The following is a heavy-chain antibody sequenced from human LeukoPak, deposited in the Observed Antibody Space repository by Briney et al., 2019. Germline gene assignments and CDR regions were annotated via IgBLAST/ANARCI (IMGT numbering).Heavy chain of an antibody. CDR1: GGTFSSYT. Sequence: SVKVSCKASGGTFSSYTISWVRQAPGQGLEWMGRIIPTLGIANYAQKFQGRVTITADKSTSTAYMELSSLRSEDTAVYYCAVEYSSSALVSDYWGQGTLVTVSS. J-gene: IGHJ4*02. CDR3: AVEYSSSALVSDY. CDR2: IIPTLGIA. V-gene: IGHV1-69*02. D-gene: IGHD6-6*01.